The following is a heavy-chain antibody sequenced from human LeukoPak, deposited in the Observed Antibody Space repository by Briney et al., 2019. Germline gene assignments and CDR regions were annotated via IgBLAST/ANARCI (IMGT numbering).Heavy chain of an antibody. CDR3: ARDHGSGINYYYGMDV. Sequence: GGSLRLSCAASGFTFDDYAMHWVRQAPGKGLEWVSGISWNSGSIGYADSVKGRFTISRDNAKNSLYLQMNSLRAEDTAVYYCARDHGSGINYYYGMDVWGQGTTVTVSS. CDR2: ISWNSGSI. V-gene: IGHV3-9*01. D-gene: IGHD3-10*01. J-gene: IGHJ6*02. CDR1: GFTFDDYA.